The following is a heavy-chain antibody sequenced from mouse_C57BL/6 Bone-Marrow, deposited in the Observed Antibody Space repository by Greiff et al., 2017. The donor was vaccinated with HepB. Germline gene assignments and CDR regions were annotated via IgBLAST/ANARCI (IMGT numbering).Heavy chain of an antibody. V-gene: IGHV1-19*01. CDR1: GYTFTDYY. Sequence: VQLQQSGPVLVKPGASVKMSCKASGYTFTDYYMNWVKQSHGKSLEWIGVINPYNGGTSYNQKFKGKATLTVDKSSSTAYMELNSLTSEDSAVYYCARPYGNLGDYWGQGTSVTVSS. CDR3: ARPYGNLGDY. J-gene: IGHJ4*01. CDR2: INPYNGGT. D-gene: IGHD2-1*01.